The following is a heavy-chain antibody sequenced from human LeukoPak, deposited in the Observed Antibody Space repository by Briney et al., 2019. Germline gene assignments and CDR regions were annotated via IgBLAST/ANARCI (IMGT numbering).Heavy chain of an antibody. CDR3: ARAGPQNDAFDI. Sequence: ASVKVSCKASGYTFTGYYMHWVRQAPGQGLEWVGWINPHSGGTNYAQNFQGRVTMTRDTSISTAYMEMSRLRSDDTGVDYCARAGPQNDAFDIWGQGTMVTVSS. V-gene: IGHV1-2*02. CDR2: INPHSGGT. CDR1: GYTFTGYY. D-gene: IGHD2-8*02. J-gene: IGHJ3*02.